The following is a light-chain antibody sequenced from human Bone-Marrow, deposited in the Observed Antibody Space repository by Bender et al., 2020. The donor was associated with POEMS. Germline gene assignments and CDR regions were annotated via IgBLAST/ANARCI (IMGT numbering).Light chain of an antibody. Sequence: SYVVTQPPSVSVAPGQTASITCGGNDIGSKSVHWYQQKPGQAPVLVVYDDTYRPSGIPERFSGSNCGDTATLTISRVEAGDDADYFCDVWDSSSDQFGTGTKVTVL. J-gene: IGLJ1*01. CDR2: DDT. V-gene: IGLV3-21*02. CDR3: DVWDSSSDQ. CDR1: DIGSKS.